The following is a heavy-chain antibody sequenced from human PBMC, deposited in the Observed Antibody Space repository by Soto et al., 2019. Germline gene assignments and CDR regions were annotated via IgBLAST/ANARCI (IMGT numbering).Heavy chain of an antibody. CDR1: GFTVSSNY. CDR3: ARGCIPAAGTGEPVASIGWFDP. CDR2: IYSGGST. Sequence: GGSLRLSCAASGFTVSSNYMSWVRQAPGKGLEWVSVIYSGGSTYYADSVKGRFTISRENSKNTLYLQMNSRRAEDTAVYYCARGCIPAAGTGEPVASIGWFDPWGQGTLVTVSS. D-gene: IGHD6-13*01. V-gene: IGHV3-66*01. J-gene: IGHJ5*02.